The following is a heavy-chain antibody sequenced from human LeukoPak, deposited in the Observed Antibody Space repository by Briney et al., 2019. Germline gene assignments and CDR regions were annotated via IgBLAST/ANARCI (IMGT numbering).Heavy chain of an antibody. Sequence: GGSLRLSCTVSGFTISSNSMSWVRQAPGKGLEWVSFIYSDNTHYSDSVKGRFTISRDNAKNSLYLQMNSLRAEDTAVYYCASRYNWNDGAFDIWGQGTMVTVSS. CDR3: ASRYNWNDGAFDI. J-gene: IGHJ3*02. D-gene: IGHD1-1*01. V-gene: IGHV3-53*01. CDR1: GFTISSNS. CDR2: IYSDNT.